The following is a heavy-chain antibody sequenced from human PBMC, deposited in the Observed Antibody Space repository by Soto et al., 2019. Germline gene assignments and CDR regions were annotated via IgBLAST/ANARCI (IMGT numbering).Heavy chain of an antibody. D-gene: IGHD2-15*01. Sequence: SETLSLTCAVSSGSISSSNWWSWVRQPPGKGLEWIGEIYHSGSTNYNPSLKSRVTISVDKSKNQFSLKLSSVTAADTAVYYCARDACSGGSCYNNWFDPWGQGTLVTVSS. CDR1: SGSISSSNW. CDR3: ARDACSGGSCYNNWFDP. CDR2: IYHSGST. J-gene: IGHJ5*02. V-gene: IGHV4-4*02.